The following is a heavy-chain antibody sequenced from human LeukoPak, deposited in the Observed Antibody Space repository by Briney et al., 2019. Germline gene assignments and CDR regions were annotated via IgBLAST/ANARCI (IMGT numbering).Heavy chain of an antibody. CDR1: GGSISSYY. CDR3: AREIAPKNYDFWSGSYYYMDV. Sequence: SETLSLTCTVSGGSISSYYWSWIRQPAGKGLEWIGRIYTSGSTNYNPSLKSRVTMSVDTSKNQFSLKLSSVTAADTAVYYCAREIAPKNYDFWSGSYYYMDVWGKGTTVTVSS. J-gene: IGHJ6*03. V-gene: IGHV4-4*07. CDR2: IYTSGST. D-gene: IGHD3-3*01.